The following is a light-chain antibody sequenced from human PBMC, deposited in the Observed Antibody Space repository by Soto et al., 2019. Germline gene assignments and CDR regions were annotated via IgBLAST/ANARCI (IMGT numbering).Light chain of an antibody. J-gene: IGLJ1*01. CDR2: RNN. CDR3: AAWDDSLSGLYV. CDR1: SSNIGKNN. V-gene: IGLV1-47*01. Sequence: QSVLTQPPSASGTPGQRVTISCSGSSSNIGKNNVYWYQQLPGTTPQLLLYRNNQRPSGVPDRFSASKSGTSASLAISGLRSEDEADYYCAAWDDSLSGLYVFGTGTKVTVL.